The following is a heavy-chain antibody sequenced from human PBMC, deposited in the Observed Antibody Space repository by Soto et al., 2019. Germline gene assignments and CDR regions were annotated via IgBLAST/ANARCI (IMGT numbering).Heavy chain of an antibody. CDR2: INHSGST. Sequence: SETLSLTCAVYGGSFSGYYWSWIRQPPGKGLEWIGEINHSGSTNYNPSLKSRVTISVDTSKNQFSLKLSSVTAADTAVYYCARDSSTSCDYWGQGTLVTVSS. V-gene: IGHV4-34*01. CDR3: ARDSSTSCDY. CDR1: GGSFSGYY. D-gene: IGHD2-2*01. J-gene: IGHJ4*02.